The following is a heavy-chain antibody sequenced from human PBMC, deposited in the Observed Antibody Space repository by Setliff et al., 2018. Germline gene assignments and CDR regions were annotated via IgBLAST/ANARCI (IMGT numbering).Heavy chain of an antibody. Sequence: PGESLKLSCKGSGYGFTSYWIGWVRQMPGKGLEWMGIIYPGDSDTRYSPSFQGQVTISADKSISTAYLQWSSLKASDTAMYYCARQARGYYYDSSGYYRASPGYYYMDVWGKGTTVTVSS. CDR3: ARQARGYYYDSSGYYRASPGYYYMDV. J-gene: IGHJ6*03. CDR1: GYGFTSYW. V-gene: IGHV5-51*01. D-gene: IGHD3-22*01. CDR2: IYPGDSDT.